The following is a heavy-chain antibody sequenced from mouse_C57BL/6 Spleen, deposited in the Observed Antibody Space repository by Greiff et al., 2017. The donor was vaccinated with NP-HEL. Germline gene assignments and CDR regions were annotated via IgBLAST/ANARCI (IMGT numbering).Heavy chain of an antibody. D-gene: IGHD1-1*01. V-gene: IGHV1-81*01. CDR1: GYTFTSYG. Sequence: QVQLQQSGAELARPGASVKLSCKASGYTFTSYGISWVKQRTGQGLEWIGEIYPRSGNTYYNEKFKGKATLTADKSSSTAYMELRSLTSEDSAVYFCARSRDYYGSSLYYFDYWGQGTTLTVSS. CDR2: IYPRSGNT. J-gene: IGHJ2*01. CDR3: ARSRDYYGSSLYYFDY.